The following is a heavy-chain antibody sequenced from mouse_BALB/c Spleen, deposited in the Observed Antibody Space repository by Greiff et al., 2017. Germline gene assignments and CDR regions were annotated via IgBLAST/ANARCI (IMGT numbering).Heavy chain of an antibody. CDR3: ARQDYGNQFAY. J-gene: IGHJ3*01. CDR1: GFSLTSYG. Sequence: VMLVESGPGLVQPSQSLSITCTVSGFSLTSYGVHWVRQSPGKGLEWLGVIWSGGSTDYNAAFISRLSISKDNSKSQVFFKMNSLQANDTAIYYCARQDYGNQFAYWGQGTLVTVSA. D-gene: IGHD2-1*01. CDR2: IWSGGST. V-gene: IGHV2-2*02.